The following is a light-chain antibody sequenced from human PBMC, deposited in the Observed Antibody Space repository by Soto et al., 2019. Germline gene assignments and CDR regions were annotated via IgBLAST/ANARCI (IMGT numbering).Light chain of an antibody. CDR3: QQYNSYSPT. Sequence: DIQMTQPPSPVSASVGDRVTITCRASQAIDSWLAWYQQKPGEAPKLLIFTGYLLHSGVQPRFSGSGSGTDFTLTIRSLQPDDFATYYCQQYNSYSPTFGPGTKVDIK. J-gene: IGKJ1*01. V-gene: IGKV1D-16*01. CDR2: TGY. CDR1: QAIDSW.